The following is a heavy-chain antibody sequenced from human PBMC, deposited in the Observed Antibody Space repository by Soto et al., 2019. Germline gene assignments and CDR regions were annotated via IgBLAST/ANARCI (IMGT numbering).Heavy chain of an antibody. CDR1: GGSVSSGSYY. CDR3: AREPTTVTNYYYYALDV. D-gene: IGHD4-17*01. CDR2: ISYSGST. J-gene: IGHJ6*02. V-gene: IGHV4-61*01. Sequence: QVQLQESGPGLVKPSETLSLTCTVSGGSVSSGSYYWSWIRQPPGKGLEWIGYISYSGSTYYNPSLKSRVPISVDTSKIQFSLKLSSVTAADTAVYYCAREPTTVTNYYYYALDVWGQGTTVTVSS.